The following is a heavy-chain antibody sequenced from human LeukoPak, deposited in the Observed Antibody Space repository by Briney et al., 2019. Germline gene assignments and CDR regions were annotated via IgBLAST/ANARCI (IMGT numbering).Heavy chain of an antibody. J-gene: IGHJ4*02. Sequence: KTSETLSLTCTVSGGSISSYYWSWIRQPPGKVLEWIGYIYYSGSTNYNPSLKSRVTISVDTSKNQFSLKLSSVTAADTAVYYCARGFSEYMITFGGVTRFSKFDYWGQGTLVTVSS. V-gene: IGHV4-59*12. CDR2: IYYSGST. CDR1: GGSISSYY. D-gene: IGHD3-16*01. CDR3: ARGFSEYMITFGGVTRFSKFDY.